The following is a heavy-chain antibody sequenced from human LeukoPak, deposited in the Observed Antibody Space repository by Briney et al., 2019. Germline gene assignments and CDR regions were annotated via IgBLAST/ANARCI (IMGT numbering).Heavy chain of an antibody. CDR2: IKEDGSEK. CDR1: GFTFRGYW. J-gene: IGHJ4*02. V-gene: IGHV3-7*01. Sequence: PGGSLRLSCAASGFTFRGYWMSWVRQAPGKELEWVANIKEDGSEKYYVDSVKGRFTISGDNAKNSLNLQMDSLRVEDTAVYYCTRGDSSSKIDYWGQGTLVTVSS. CDR3: TRGDSSSKIDY. D-gene: IGHD6-6*01.